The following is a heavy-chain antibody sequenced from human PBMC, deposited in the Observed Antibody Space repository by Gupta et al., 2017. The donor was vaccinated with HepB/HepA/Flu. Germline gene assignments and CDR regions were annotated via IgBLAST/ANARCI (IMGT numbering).Heavy chain of an antibody. CDR1: GFTFSSYT. J-gene: IGHJ4*02. Sequence: EVLLLESGGNLVQPGGSLRLSFAASGFTFSSYTMSWVRQAPGKGLEWVAAISGGGGTTYYAGSVKGRFTISRDNSKNTLYLQLNSLRAEDTAVYYCAKFDVDLDFWGQGTLVTVSS. V-gene: IGHV3-23*01. D-gene: IGHD3-10*02. CDR2: ISGGGGTT. CDR3: AKFDVDLDF.